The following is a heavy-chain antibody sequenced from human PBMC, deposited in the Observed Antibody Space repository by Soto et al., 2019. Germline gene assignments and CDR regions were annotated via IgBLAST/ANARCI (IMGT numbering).Heavy chain of an antibody. J-gene: IGHJ5*02. CDR2: IYTGGST. CDR1: GFPVISDY. Sequence: GGSLRLSCAASGFPVISDYMSWVRQAPGKGLEWVSVIYTGGSTYYADSVKGRFTFSRDNSKNTLYLQMNSLRAEDTAVYYCARAYGGNPALFDPWGQGTLVTVSS. CDR3: ARAYGGNPALFDP. D-gene: IGHD4-17*01. V-gene: IGHV3-53*01.